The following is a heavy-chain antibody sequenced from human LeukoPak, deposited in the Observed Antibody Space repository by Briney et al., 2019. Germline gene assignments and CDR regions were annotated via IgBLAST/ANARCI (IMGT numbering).Heavy chain of an antibody. CDR3: ARQVGPWDAFDI. D-gene: IGHD1-26*01. J-gene: IGHJ3*02. CDR2: IYYGGST. V-gene: IGHV4-59*08. CDR1: GGSISSYY. Sequence: SETLSLTCTASGGSISSYYWSWIRQPPGKGLEWIGYIYYGGSTNYNPSLKSRVTISVDTSKNQFSLKLSSVTAADTAVYYCARQVGPWDAFDIWGQGTMVTVSS.